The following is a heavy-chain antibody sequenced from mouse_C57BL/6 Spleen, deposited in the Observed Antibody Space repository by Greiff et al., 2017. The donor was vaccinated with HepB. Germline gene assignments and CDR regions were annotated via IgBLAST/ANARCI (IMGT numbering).Heavy chain of an antibody. CDR3: ARDGYDAGFAY. Sequence: VQLQQPGAELVKPGASVKLSCKASGYTFPSYWMHWVKQRPGQGLEWIGMIHPNSGSTNYNEKFKSKATLTVDKSSSTAYMQLSSLTSEDSAVYYCARDGYDAGFAYWGQGTLVTVSA. J-gene: IGHJ3*01. V-gene: IGHV1-64*01. CDR1: GYTFPSYW. CDR2: IHPNSGST. D-gene: IGHD2-2*01.